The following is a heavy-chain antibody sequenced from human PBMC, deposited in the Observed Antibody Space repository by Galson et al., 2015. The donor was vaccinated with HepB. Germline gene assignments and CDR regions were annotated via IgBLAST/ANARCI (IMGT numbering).Heavy chain of an antibody. CDR2: IYYSGST. V-gene: IGHV4-39*01. D-gene: IGHD2-2*01. J-gene: IGHJ3*02. CDR3: ARLYGGYCSSTSCIRGGAFDI. Sequence: ETLSLTCTVSGGSISSSSYYWGWIRQPPGKGLEWIGSIYYSGSTYYNPSLKSRVTISVDTSKNQFSLKLSSVTAADTAVYYCARLYGGYCSSTSCIRGGAFDIWGQGTMVTVSS. CDR1: GGSISSSSYY.